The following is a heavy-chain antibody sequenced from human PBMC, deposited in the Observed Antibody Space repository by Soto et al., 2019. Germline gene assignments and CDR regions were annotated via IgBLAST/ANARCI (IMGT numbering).Heavy chain of an antibody. CDR1: GFTFDDYG. D-gene: IGHD3-16*01. Sequence: EVQLVESGGGVVRPGGSLRLSCAASGFTFDDYGMSWVRQAPGKGLEWVSGINWNGGSTGYADSVKGRFINSRDNAKNTLYLQMMTLRAEDTALYYCASGVGGDYYYGMDVWGQGTTVTVSS. V-gene: IGHV3-20*04. CDR3: ASGVGGDYYYGMDV. J-gene: IGHJ6*02. CDR2: INWNGGST.